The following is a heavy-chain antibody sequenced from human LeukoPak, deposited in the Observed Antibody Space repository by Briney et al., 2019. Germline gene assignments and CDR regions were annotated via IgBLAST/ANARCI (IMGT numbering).Heavy chain of an antibody. J-gene: IGHJ3*02. CDR2: ISAYNGNT. CDR3: ARDRPSIRLGELSSDAFDI. D-gene: IGHD3-16*02. Sequence: ASVKVSFTASGYTFTIYGISWVRQAPGQGLEWMGWISAYNGNTNYAQKLQGRVTMTTDTSTSTAYMELRSLRSEDTAVYYCARDRPSIRLGELSSDAFDIWGQGTMVTVSS. V-gene: IGHV1-18*01. CDR1: GYTFTIYG.